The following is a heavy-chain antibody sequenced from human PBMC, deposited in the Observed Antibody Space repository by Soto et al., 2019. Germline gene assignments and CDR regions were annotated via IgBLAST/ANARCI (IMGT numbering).Heavy chain of an antibody. CDR2: ISSSGYI. CDR3: AREYRRGYSYGPDY. J-gene: IGHJ4*02. V-gene: IGHV3-21*04. Sequence: PGGSLRLSCAASGFNFNSYTINWVRQAPGKRLEWLSSISSSGYIFSTDSVRGRFTISRDNSKNTVDLQMNSLRAEDTAVYYCAREYRRGYSYGPDYWGQGTLVTVYS. CDR1: GFNFNSYT. D-gene: IGHD5-18*01.